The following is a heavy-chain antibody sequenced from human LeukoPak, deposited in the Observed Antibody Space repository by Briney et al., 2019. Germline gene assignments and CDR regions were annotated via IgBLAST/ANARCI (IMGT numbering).Heavy chain of an antibody. CDR1: GGSISSGSYY. V-gene: IGHV4-61*02. CDR2: IYTSGST. CDR3: ARDREVYGSGSYYSHLDY. D-gene: IGHD3-10*01. J-gene: IGHJ4*02. Sequence: SETLSLTCTVSGGSISSGSYYWSWIRQPAGKGLEWIGRIYTSGSTNYNPSLKSRVTISIDTSKNQFSLKLSSVTAADTAVYYRARDREVYGSGSYYSHLDYWGQGTLVTVSS.